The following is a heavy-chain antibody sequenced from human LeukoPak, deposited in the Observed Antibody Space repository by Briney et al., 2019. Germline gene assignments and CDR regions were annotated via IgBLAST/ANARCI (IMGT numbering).Heavy chain of an antibody. CDR2: INGGGGTT. D-gene: IGHD3-10*01. V-gene: IGHV3-23*01. CDR3: AKDPLGSSEY. Sequence: PGGSLRLSCAASGXSFDNYAVTWVRQVPGKGLEWVSGINGGGGTTHYADSVKGRFTVSRDNSKNTLYLQMNSLRAEDTAVYYCAKDPLGSSEYWGQGTLVTVSS. J-gene: IGHJ4*02. CDR1: GXSFDNYA.